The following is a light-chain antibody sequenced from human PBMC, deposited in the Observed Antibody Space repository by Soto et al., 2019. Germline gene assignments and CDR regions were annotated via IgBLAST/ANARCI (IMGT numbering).Light chain of an antibody. CDR2: AAS. V-gene: IGKV1-9*01. CDR3: QQGGT. Sequence: DIQLTQSPSFLSASVGDRVTITCRASQGISSYLAWYQQKPGKAPKLLIYAASTLQSGVPSRFSGTGSGTEFTLTMSSLQPEDFATYYCQQGGTFGPGTKVDI. J-gene: IGKJ3*01. CDR1: QGISSY.